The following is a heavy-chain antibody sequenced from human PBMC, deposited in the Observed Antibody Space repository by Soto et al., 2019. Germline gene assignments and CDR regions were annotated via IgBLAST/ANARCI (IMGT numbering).Heavy chain of an antibody. D-gene: IGHD2-2*02. J-gene: IGHJ5*01. CDR1: GLSLRNTEES. Sequence: QITLKESGPTLVKATQTLTLTCSFSGLSLRNTEESVIWSRQPPGKALESLGIIYWDDEKRYSTSVKSRLTNTKDPTKNHVALIITHLDPTDTGTSYCENRRYKINEWHCFDSGGQGTLVTVTS. CDR3: ENRRYKINEWHCFDS. V-gene: IGHV2-5*02. CDR2: IYWDDEK.